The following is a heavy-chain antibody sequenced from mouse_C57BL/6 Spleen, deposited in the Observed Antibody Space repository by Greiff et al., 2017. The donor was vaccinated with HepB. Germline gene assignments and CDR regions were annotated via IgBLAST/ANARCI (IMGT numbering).Heavy chain of an antibody. Sequence: VQLQQSGPELVKPGASVKISCKASGYTFTDYYMNWVKQSHGKSLEWIGDINPNNGGTSYNQKFKGKATLTVDKSSSTAYMELRSLTSEDSAVYYCARARYYGSSGFAYWGQGTLVTVSA. D-gene: IGHD1-1*01. J-gene: IGHJ3*01. CDR1: GYTFTDYY. CDR2: INPNNGGT. V-gene: IGHV1-26*01. CDR3: ARARYYGSSGFAY.